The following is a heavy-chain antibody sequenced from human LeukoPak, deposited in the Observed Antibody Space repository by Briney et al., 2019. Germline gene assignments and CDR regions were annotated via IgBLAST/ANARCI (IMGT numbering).Heavy chain of an antibody. D-gene: IGHD3-3*01. J-gene: IGHJ4*02. CDR3: ARAGGFFSPFGY. CDR2: INHSGST. V-gene: IGHV4-39*07. Sequence: PSETLSLTCTVSGGSISSSSYYWSWIRQPPGKGLEWIGEINHSGSTNYNPSLKSRVTISVDTSKNQFSLKLSSVTAADTAVYYCARAGGFFSPFGYWGQGTLVTVSS. CDR1: GGSISSSSYY.